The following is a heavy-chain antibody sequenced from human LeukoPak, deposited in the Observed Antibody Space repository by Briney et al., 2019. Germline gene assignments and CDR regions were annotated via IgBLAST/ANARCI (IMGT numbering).Heavy chain of an antibody. J-gene: IGHJ5*02. D-gene: IGHD5-24*01. Sequence: ASVKVSCKASGYTFSTYGISWVRQAPGQGLEWMGWISAYNGDTHYAQNFQGRVTITRDRSMSTAYMELSRLTSDDTAAYYCARTENDPWGQGTLVTVSS. CDR2: ISAYNGDT. CDR1: GYTFSTYG. V-gene: IGHV1-18*01. CDR3: ARTENDP.